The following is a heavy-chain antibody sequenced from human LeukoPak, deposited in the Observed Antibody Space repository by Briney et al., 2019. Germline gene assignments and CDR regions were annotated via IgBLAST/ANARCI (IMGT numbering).Heavy chain of an antibody. CDR3: ARVVQLERRGGWFDP. CDR1: GGTFSNYA. Sequence: SVKVSCKASGGTFSNYAISWVRQVPGQGLQWMGGIIPIFGTANYAQKFQGRVAITADESTTTAYLELRSLRSEDTAVYYCARVVQLERRGGWFDPWGQGTLVTVFS. V-gene: IGHV1-69*13. CDR2: IIPIFGTA. J-gene: IGHJ5*02. D-gene: IGHD1-1*01.